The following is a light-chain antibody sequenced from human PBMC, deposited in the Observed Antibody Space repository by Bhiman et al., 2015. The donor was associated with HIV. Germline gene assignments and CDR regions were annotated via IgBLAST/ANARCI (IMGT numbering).Light chain of an antibody. CDR2: DVS. Sequence: QSALTQPASVSGSPGQSITISCTGTGSDVGGYNHVSWYQQHPGKAPKLMIYDVSNRPSGVPDRFSGSKSGNTASLTISGLQAEDEADYYCCSYAGSSSFVFGTGTKVTVL. CDR3: CSYAGSSSFV. J-gene: IGLJ1*01. CDR1: GSDVGGYNH. V-gene: IGLV2-23*02.